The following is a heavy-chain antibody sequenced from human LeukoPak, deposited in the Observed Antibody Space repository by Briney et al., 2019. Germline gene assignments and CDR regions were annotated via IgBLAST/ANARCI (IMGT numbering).Heavy chain of an antibody. Sequence: GGSLRLSCAASRFTFSSYSMNWVRQAPGKGLEWVSSISSSSSYIYYADSVKGRFTISRDNAKNSLYLQMNSLRAEDTAVYYCARAPYGDYYFDYWGQGTLVTVSS. J-gene: IGHJ4*02. V-gene: IGHV3-21*01. CDR3: ARAPYGDYYFDY. CDR1: RFTFSSYS. D-gene: IGHD4-17*01. CDR2: ISSSSSYI.